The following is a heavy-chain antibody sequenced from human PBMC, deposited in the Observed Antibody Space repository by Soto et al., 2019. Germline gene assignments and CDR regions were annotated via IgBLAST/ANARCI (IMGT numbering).Heavy chain of an antibody. CDR3: ARQLPIAVADNYYYSSGMDV. V-gene: IGHV1-18*01. D-gene: IGHD6-19*01. CDR2: ISAYNGNT. Sequence: GASVKVSCKASGYTFTSYGISCVRQAPGQGLEWMGWISAYNGNTNYAQKFQGRVTMTRDTSTSTVYMELSSLRSEDTAVYYCARQLPIAVADNYYYSSGMDVWGQGTTVTVSS. J-gene: IGHJ6*02. CDR1: GYTFTSYG.